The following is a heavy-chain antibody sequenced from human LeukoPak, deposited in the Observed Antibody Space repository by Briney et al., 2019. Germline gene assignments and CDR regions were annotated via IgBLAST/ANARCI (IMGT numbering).Heavy chain of an antibody. CDR3: ARGLWRAPSYFDY. D-gene: IGHD3-16*01. CDR2: INHSGST. Sequence: SETLSLTCAVYGGSFSGYYWSWIRQPPGKGLEWIGEINHSGSTNYNPSLKSRVTISVDTSKNQFSLKLSSVTAADTAVYYCARGLWRAPSYFDYWGQGTLVIVSS. V-gene: IGHV4-34*01. CDR1: GGSFSGYY. J-gene: IGHJ4*02.